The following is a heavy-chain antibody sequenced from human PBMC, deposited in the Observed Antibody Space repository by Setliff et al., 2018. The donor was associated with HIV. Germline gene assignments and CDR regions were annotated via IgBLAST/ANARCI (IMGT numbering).Heavy chain of an antibody. D-gene: IGHD1-26*01. CDR3: ATDLGSLDAFDI. J-gene: IGHJ3*02. Sequence: ASVKVSCKASGYTFTSDYIHWVRQAPGQGLEWMGRVDPEDGETIYAEKFQGRVTITADTSTDTAYMELSSLRSEDTAVYYCATDLGSLDAFDIWGQGTMVTVSS. CDR2: VDPEDGET. CDR1: GYTFTSDY. V-gene: IGHV1-69-2*01.